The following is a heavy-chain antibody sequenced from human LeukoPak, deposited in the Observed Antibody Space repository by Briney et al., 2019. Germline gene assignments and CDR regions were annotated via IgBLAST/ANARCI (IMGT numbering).Heavy chain of an antibody. CDR2: ISDTGGST. J-gene: IGHJ5*02. CDR1: GFTFSSYG. V-gene: IGHV3-23*01. Sequence: PGGSLRLSCAASGFTFSSYGMTWVRQAPGKGLGWVSTISDTGGSTYFADSVKGRFTISRDNSKNTLYLQMNSLRAEDTAVYYCAKGRSVDYNWFDPWGQGTLVTVSS. CDR3: AKGRSVDYNWFDP.